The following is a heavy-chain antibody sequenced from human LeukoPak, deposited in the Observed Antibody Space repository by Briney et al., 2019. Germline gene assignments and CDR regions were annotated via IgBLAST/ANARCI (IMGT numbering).Heavy chain of an antibody. CDR3: AKAGSGWYRDYFDY. J-gene: IGHJ4*02. D-gene: IGHD6-19*01. V-gene: IGHV3-23*01. Sequence: PGGSLRLSCAASGLTFSSYAMSWVRQAPGKGLEWVSAISGSSGHTYCAGSVKGRFTISRDNSKNTLYLQMNSLRAEDTAVYYCAKAGSGWYRDYFDYWGQGTLVTVSS. CDR1: GLTFSSYA. CDR2: ISGSSGHT.